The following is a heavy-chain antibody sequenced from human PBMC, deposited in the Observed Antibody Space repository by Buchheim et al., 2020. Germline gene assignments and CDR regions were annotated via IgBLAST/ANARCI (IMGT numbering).Heavy chain of an antibody. CDR1: GFTFSSYS. CDR3: ARTGAGSGYYRYYYYGMDV. CDR2: ISSSSSSYI. V-gene: IGHV3-21*01. D-gene: IGHD3-22*01. J-gene: IGHJ6*02. Sequence: EVQLVESGGGLVKPGGSLRLSCAASGFTFSSYSMNWVRQAPGKGLEWVSSISSSSSSYIYYADSVKGRFTISRDNAKNSLYLQMNSLRAEDTAVYYCARTGAGSGYYRYYYYGMDVWGQGTT.